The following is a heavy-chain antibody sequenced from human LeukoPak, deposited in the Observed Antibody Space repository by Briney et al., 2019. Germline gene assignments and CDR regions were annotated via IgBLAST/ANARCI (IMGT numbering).Heavy chain of an antibody. CDR3: AFSLGDGSGSSFNWFDS. CDR1: GHSFTSYW. J-gene: IGHJ5*01. Sequence: LGESLKISCKDSGHSFTSYWIGWVRQMPGKGLEWMGIIYPGDSETRYSPSFEGQVTISADKSISTAYLQWSSLKVSDTAMYYCAFSLGDGSGSSFNWFDSWGQGTLVTVSS. V-gene: IGHV5-51*01. CDR2: IYPGDSET. D-gene: IGHD3-10*01.